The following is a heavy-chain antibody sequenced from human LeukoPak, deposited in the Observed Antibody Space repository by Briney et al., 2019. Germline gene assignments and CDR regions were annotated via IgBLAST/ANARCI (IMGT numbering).Heavy chain of an antibody. CDR2: IIPILGIA. CDR3: ARSIYYSSGRTSFDY. J-gene: IGHJ4*02. CDR1: GGTFSSYA. V-gene: IGHV1-69*04. D-gene: IGHD6-19*01. Sequence: ASVKVSCKASGGTFSSYAISWVRQAPGQGLEWMGRIIPILGIANYAQKFQGRVTMTRDTSTSTVYMELSSLKSEDTAVYYCARSIYYSSGRTSFDYWGQGTLVTVSS.